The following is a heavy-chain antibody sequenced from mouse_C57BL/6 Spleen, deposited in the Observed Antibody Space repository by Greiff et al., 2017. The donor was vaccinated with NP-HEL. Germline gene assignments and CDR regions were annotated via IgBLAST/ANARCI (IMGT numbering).Heavy chain of an antibody. CDR1: GYSITSGYY. CDR3: ARTLGNFYAMDY. CDR2: ISYDGSN. D-gene: IGHD2-1*01. Sequence: EVKLLESGPGLAKPSQSLSLTCSVTGYSITSGYYWNWIRQFPGNKLEWMGYISYDGSNNYNPSLKNRISITRDTSKNQFFLKLNSVTTEDTATYYCARTLGNFYAMDYWGQGTSVTVSS. J-gene: IGHJ4*01. V-gene: IGHV3-6*01.